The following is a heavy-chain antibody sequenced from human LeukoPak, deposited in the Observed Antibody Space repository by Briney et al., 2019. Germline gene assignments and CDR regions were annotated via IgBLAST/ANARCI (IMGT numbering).Heavy chain of an antibody. CDR2: IYYSGST. V-gene: IGHV4-59*08. J-gene: IGHJ6*03. CDR1: GGSISSYY. Sequence: SETLSLTCTVSGGSISSYYWSWIRQPPGKGLEWIGYIYYSGSTNYNPSLKSRVTISVDTSQNQFSLKLSSVTAADTAVYYCARGGGYCSSTSCSYYYYMDVWGKGTTVTVSS. D-gene: IGHD2-2*01. CDR3: ARGGGYCSSTSCSYYYYMDV.